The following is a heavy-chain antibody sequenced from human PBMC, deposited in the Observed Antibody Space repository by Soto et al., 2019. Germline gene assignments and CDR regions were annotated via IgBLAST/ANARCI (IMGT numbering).Heavy chain of an antibody. D-gene: IGHD6-13*01. V-gene: IGHV4-61*01. CDR2: IYYSGST. CDR3: ARVSVSWPYYFDY. J-gene: IGHJ4*02. CDR1: IGSVSSGSYS. Sequence: SETLSLTCSVSIGSVSSGSYSWSWIRQPPGKGLEWIGYIYYSGSTDYSPSLKSRVTISVDTSKNQFSLKLRSVTAADTAVYYCARVSVSWPYYFDYWGQGTPVTAPQ.